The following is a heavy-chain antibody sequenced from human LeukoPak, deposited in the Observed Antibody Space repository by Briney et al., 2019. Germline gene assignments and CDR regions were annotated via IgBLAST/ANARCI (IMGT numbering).Heavy chain of an antibody. CDR2: IYTSGST. CDR1: GGSLSSGSYY. CDR3: AREVRDPSYYYYMDV. J-gene: IGHJ6*03. Sequence: SQTLSLTCPVSGGSLSSGSYYWSWIRQPPGKGLEWIGRIYTSGSTNYNPSLKSRVTISVDTSKNQFSLKLSSVTAADTAVYYCAREVRDPSYYYYMDVWGKGTTVTVSS. V-gene: IGHV4-61*02. D-gene: IGHD3-22*01.